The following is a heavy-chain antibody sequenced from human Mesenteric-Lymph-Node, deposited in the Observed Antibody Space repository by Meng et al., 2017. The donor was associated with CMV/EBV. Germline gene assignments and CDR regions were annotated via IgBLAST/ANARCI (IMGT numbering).Heavy chain of an antibody. CDR1: GYSIRDGYY. V-gene: IGHV4-38-2*02. D-gene: IGHD3-3*01. CDR3: AREGGSEAIFGGGSVDV. J-gene: IGHJ6*02. Sequence: SETLSLTCIVSGYSIRDGYYWGWIRQPPGKGLEWIGNIYHSGNTYSNPSLKSRVTISLDTSKNQFSLKLSSVTAADTAVYYCAREGGSEAIFGGGSVDVWGQGTTVTVSS. CDR2: IYHSGNT.